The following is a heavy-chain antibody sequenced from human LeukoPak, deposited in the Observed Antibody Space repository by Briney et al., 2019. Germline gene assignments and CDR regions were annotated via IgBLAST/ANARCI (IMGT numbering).Heavy chain of an antibody. V-gene: IGHV4-59*01. CDR2: IHYSERA. CDR1: GASISTYY. CDR3: ASGPGRGYNFES. J-gene: IGHJ4*02. Sequence: AAQSLSLTCTYAGASISTYYRSCIRQPPGNGLDWLGYIHYSERANYNPSLESRVAISLDTSKNQFSLRLSSVTAADTAVYYCASGPGRGYNFESWGQGTLVTVSS. D-gene: IGHD5-18*01.